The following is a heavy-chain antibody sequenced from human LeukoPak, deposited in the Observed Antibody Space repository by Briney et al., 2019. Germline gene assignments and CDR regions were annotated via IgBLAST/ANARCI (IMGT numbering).Heavy chain of an antibody. D-gene: IGHD5-18*01. V-gene: IGHV1-24*01. Sequence: ASVKVSCKVSGYTLTELSMHWVRQAPGKGLEWMGGFDPEDGETIYAQKFQGRVTMTEDTPTDTAYMELSSLRSEDTAVYYCATDREGYSYGHHLDYWGQGTLVTVSS. J-gene: IGHJ4*02. CDR3: ATDREGYSYGHHLDY. CDR1: GYTLTELS. CDR2: FDPEDGET.